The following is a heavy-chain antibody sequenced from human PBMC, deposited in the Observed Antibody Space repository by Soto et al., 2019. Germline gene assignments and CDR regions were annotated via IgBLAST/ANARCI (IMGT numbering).Heavy chain of an antibody. CDR1: GFTFSSYA. Sequence: EVQLLDSGGGLVQPGGSLRLSCAASGFTFSSYAMNWVRQAPGKGLEWVSVISGSGDSTYYADSVKGRFTISRDNSSNTLFLQMNSLSLAATAVFYCARRGPGTYFDYWGQGTLVTVSS. V-gene: IGHV3-23*01. D-gene: IGHD6-13*01. J-gene: IGHJ4*02. CDR3: ARRGPGTYFDY. CDR2: ISGSGDST.